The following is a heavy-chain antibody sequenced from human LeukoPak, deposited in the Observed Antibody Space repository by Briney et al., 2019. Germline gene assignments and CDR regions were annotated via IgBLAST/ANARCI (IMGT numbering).Heavy chain of an antibody. J-gene: IGHJ5*02. D-gene: IGHD2-2*01. CDR1: GYTFSSYS. CDR2: ISSSSSYI. Sequence: GGSLRLSCAASGYTFSSYSMNWVRQAPGKGLEWVSSISSSSSYIYYADSVKGRFTISRDNAKNSLYLQMNSLRAEDTAVYYCARARRGDIVVVPAAKWFDPWGQGTLVTVSS. CDR3: ARARRGDIVVVPAAKWFDP. V-gene: IGHV3-21*01.